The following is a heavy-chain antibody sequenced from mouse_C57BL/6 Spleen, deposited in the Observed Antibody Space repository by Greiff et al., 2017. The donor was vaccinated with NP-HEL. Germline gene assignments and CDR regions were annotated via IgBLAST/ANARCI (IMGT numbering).Heavy chain of an antibody. V-gene: IGHV1-15*01. J-gene: IGHJ1*03. Sequence: QVQLKQSGAELVRPGASVTLSCKASGYTFTDYEMHWVKQTPVHGLEWIGAIDPETGGTAYNQKFKGKAILTADKSSSTAYMELRSRTSEDSAVYYCTRPTVVATRYFDVWGTGTTVTVSS. CDR1: GYTFTDYE. D-gene: IGHD1-1*01. CDR2: IDPETGGT. CDR3: TRPTVVATRYFDV.